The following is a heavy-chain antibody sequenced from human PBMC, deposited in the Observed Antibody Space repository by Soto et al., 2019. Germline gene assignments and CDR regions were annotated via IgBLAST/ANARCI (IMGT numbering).Heavy chain of an antibody. CDR2: ISSNGGST. CDR3: AKDTISGRYCFDY. Sequence: EGSLRLSCAASGFTFSRYVMYWVRQAPGKGLEYVSAISSNGGSTYYANSVKGRFTISRDNSKNTLYLQMGSLRAEDMAVYYCAKDTISGRYCFDYWSQGTLVTVSS. V-gene: IGHV3-64*01. J-gene: IGHJ4*02. CDR1: GFTFSRYV. D-gene: IGHD1-26*01.